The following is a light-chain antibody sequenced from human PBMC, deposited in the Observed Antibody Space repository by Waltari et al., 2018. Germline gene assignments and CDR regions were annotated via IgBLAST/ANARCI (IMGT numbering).Light chain of an antibody. Sequence: QSVLTQPPSASGTPGQRVTISCSGSRSNIGHHYVYWYQQLPGTAPKPLIYRNNQRPSGVPDRFSGSKSGTSASLAISGLRSEDEADYYCAAWDDSLSGRVFGGGTKVTVL. CDR2: RNN. V-gene: IGLV1-47*01. CDR3: AAWDDSLSGRV. CDR1: RSNIGHHY. J-gene: IGLJ3*02.